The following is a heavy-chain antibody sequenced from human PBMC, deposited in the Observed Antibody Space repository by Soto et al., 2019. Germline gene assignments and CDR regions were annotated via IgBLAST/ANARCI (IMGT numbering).Heavy chain of an antibody. CDR2: VNHSGEA. J-gene: IGHJ4*02. Sequence: PETLSLTCAAYGGSFRTYYWISVRQPPGKGPEWIGEVNHSGEATYNPSLQSRVSISLDTSNNHFSLNMTSVTAADTAVYYCARVRRDAYSKFDYWGQGSLVTVSS. V-gene: IGHV4-34*01. CDR1: GGSFRTYY. CDR3: ARVRRDAYSKFDY. D-gene: IGHD4-4*01.